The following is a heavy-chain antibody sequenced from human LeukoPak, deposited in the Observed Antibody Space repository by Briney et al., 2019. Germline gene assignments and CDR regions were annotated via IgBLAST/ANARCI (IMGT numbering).Heavy chain of an antibody. CDR3: ARWIDYYYYMDV. Sequence: PSETLSLTCTVSGDSITGYYWGWIRQPPGKGLEWIGNIYYTGNTYYNASLKSRVTISVDTSKNQFSLKLSSVTAADTAVYYCARWIDYYYYMDVWGKGTTVTVSS. J-gene: IGHJ6*03. CDR2: IYYTGNT. CDR1: GDSITGYY. V-gene: IGHV4-39*07. D-gene: IGHD2-2*03.